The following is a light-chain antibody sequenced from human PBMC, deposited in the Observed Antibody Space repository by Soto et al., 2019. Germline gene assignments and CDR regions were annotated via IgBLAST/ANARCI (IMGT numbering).Light chain of an antibody. J-gene: IGLJ1*01. Sequence: QSVLTQPASVSGSPGQSITISCTGTSSDVGGYDYVSWYQLHPGTAPKLIIYEARNRPSGVPARFSGSKSGNTASLTISGLQAADEADYYCSLYTSENTYVFGTGTKLTVL. V-gene: IGLV2-14*01. CDR1: SSDVGGYDY. CDR2: EAR. CDR3: SLYTSENTYV.